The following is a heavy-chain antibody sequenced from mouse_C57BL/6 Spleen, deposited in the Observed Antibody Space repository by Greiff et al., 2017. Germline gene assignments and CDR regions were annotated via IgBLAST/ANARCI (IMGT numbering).Heavy chain of an antibody. D-gene: IGHD1-1*01. CDR1: GYTFTSYW. J-gene: IGHJ3*01. CDR3: ASPYYYGSSTGFAY. CDR2: INPSNGGT. V-gene: IGHV1-53*01. Sequence: QVQLQQPGTELVKPGASVKLSCKASGYTFTSYWMHWVKQRPGQGLEWIGNINPSNGGTNYNGKFKGKATLTADKSSSTAYMQLSSLTSEDSAVYFCASPYYYGSSTGFAYWGQGTLVTVSA.